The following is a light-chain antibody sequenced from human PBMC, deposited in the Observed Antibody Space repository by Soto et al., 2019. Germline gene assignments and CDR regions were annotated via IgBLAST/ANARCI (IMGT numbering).Light chain of an antibody. Sequence: DIQMTQSPSTLSASVGDRVTITCRASQSISSWLAWYQQKPGKAPKLLIYKASSLESGVPSRFSGSGSGTEFTLTISSLQPDVFATYYCQQYNSYSWTFGQGPRWKSN. J-gene: IGKJ1*01. CDR3: QQYNSYSWT. CDR1: QSISSW. CDR2: KAS. V-gene: IGKV1-5*03.